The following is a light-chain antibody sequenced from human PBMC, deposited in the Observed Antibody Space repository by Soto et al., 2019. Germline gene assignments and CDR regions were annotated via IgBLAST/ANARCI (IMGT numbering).Light chain of an antibody. V-gene: IGKV1-5*01. CDR2: DAS. CDR1: QSISSW. CDR3: QQYNSYSIT. J-gene: IGKJ5*01. Sequence: DIQMTQSPSTLSAYVGDRVTVTCLASQSISSWLAWYQQKPGKAPKLLIYDASSLESGVPSRFSGSGSGTEFTLTISSLQPDDFATYYCQQYNSYSITFGQGTRLEIK.